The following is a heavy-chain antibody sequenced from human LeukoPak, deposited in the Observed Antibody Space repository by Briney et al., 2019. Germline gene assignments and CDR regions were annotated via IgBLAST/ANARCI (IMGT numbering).Heavy chain of an antibody. CDR2: IYYSGST. Sequence: SETLSLTCTVSGGSISSYYWSWIRQPPGKGLEWIGYIYYSGSTNYNPSLKSRVTISVDTSKNPFSLKLTSVTAADTAVYYCARAGSSAYLIDYWGQGTLVTVSS. V-gene: IGHV4-59*01. CDR1: GGSISSYY. D-gene: IGHD3-22*01. J-gene: IGHJ4*02. CDR3: ARAGSSAYLIDY.